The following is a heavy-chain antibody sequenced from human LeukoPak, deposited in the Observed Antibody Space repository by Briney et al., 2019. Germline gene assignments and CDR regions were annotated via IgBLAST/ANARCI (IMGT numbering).Heavy chain of an antibody. Sequence: GGSLRLSCAGSGFTFNHYGMHWVRQAPGKGLEWVSFIRYDGSNKYHADSVKGRFTISRDDSKNTVYLQMNSPRPEDTAIYYCAKVWSVGAGLVSAFDIWGQGTMVTVSS. CDR3: AKVWSVGAGLVSAFDI. J-gene: IGHJ3*02. D-gene: IGHD1-26*01. V-gene: IGHV3-30*02. CDR1: GFTFNHYG. CDR2: IRYDGSNK.